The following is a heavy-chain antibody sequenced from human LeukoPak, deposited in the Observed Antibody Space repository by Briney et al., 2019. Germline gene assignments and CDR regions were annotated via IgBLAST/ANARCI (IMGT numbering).Heavy chain of an antibody. D-gene: IGHD6-6*01. CDR1: GGTFSSYA. J-gene: IGHJ4*02. Sequence: SVKVSCKASGGTFSSYAISWVRQAPGQGLEWMGRIIPILGIANYAQKFQGRVTITADKSTSTAYMELSSLRSEDTAVYYCARTYSSSSVYFDYWGQGTLVTVSS. CDR2: IIPILGIA. V-gene: IGHV1-69*04. CDR3: ARTYSSSSVYFDY.